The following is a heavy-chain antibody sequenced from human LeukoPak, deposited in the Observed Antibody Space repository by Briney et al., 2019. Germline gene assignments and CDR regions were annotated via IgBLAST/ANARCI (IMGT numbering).Heavy chain of an antibody. CDR3: ASGLGYCSSTSCPPHDAFDI. D-gene: IGHD2-2*01. J-gene: IGHJ3*02. Sequence: GASVKVSCKASGYTFTSYAMNWVRQAPGQGLEWMGWINTNTGNPTYAQGFTGRFVFSLDTSVSTAYLQISSLKAEDTAVYYCASGLGYCSSTSCPPHDAFDIWGQGTMVTVSS. V-gene: IGHV7-4-1*02. CDR1: GYTFTSYA. CDR2: INTNTGNP.